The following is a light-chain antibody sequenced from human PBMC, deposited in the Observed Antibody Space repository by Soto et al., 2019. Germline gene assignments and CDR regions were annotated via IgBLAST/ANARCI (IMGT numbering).Light chain of an antibody. CDR2: EVS. Sequence: QSVLTQPASVSGSPGQSITISCSGSGSDVGGYNSVSWYQQYPGKAPKVMIYEVSNRPSGVSNRFSGAKSGNTASLTISGLQAEDEADYYCSTYTSSNTPYVFGTGTKLTVL. V-gene: IGLV2-14*01. CDR1: GSDVGGYNS. J-gene: IGLJ1*01. CDR3: STYTSSNTPYV.